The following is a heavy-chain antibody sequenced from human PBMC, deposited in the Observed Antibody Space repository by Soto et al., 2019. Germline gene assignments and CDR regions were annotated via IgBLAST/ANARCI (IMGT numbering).Heavy chain of an antibody. CDR1: GGTFSHSF. CDR3: ARAHILVGVNQYENYFDY. V-gene: IGHV1-69*13. D-gene: IGHD3-3*01. Sequence: SVKVSCKASGGTFSHSFIIWVRQAPGHGLEWMRGSIPIFGTANYAQKFQCRVTIIADESTSTVYMEVTSMRSGETDVYYCARAHILVGVNQYENYFDYWGQGALVNV. CDR2: SIPIFGTA. J-gene: IGHJ4*02.